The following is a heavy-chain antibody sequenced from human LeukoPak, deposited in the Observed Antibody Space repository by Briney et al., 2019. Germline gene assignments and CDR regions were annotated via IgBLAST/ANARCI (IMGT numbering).Heavy chain of an antibody. CDR2: IKGDGSST. CDR1: GFTFSSHW. CDR3: ARGIPNSYGKDY. J-gene: IGHJ4*02. V-gene: IGHV3-74*01. Sequence: GGSLRLSCAASGFTFSSHWMYWVRQAPGKGLVWVSRIKGDGSSTSYADSVKGRLTISRDNAKNAVYLQMNSLRGEDTAVYYCARGIPNSYGKDYWGQGTLVTVSS. D-gene: IGHD3-16*01.